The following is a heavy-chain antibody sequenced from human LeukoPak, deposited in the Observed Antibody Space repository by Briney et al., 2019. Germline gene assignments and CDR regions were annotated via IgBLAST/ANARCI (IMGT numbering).Heavy chain of an antibody. V-gene: IGHV1-2*02. CDR2: INPNSGGT. CDR3: ASRDGSGWYLRY. CDR1: GYTFTSYY. D-gene: IGHD6-19*01. Sequence: ASVKVSCKASGYTFTSYYLHWVRQAPGQRLEWMGWINPNSGGTNYAQKFQGRVTMTRDTSISTAYMELSRLRSDDTAVYYCASRDGSGWYLRYWGQGTLVTVSS. J-gene: IGHJ4*02.